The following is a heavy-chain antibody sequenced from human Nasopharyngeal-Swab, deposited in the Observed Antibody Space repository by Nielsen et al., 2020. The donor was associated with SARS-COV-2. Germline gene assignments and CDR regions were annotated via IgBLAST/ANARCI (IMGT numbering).Heavy chain of an antibody. V-gene: IGHV3-11*01. CDR2: ISSSGSTI. D-gene: IGHD3-3*01. CDR3: ARAGNFWSGYYRSYYYGMDV. Sequence: RQAPGKGLEWVSYISSSGSTIYYADSVKGRFTISRDNAKNSLYLQMNSLRAEDTAMYYCARAGNFWSGYYRSYYYGMDVWGQGTTVTVSS. J-gene: IGHJ6*02.